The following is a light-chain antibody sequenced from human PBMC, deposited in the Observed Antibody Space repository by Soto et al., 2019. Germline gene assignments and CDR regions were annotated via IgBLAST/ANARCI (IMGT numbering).Light chain of an antibody. J-gene: IGKJ5*01. CDR1: QSVSSGY. CDR2: GAS. CDR3: QQYGSSPIT. Sequence: EIVLTQSPGTLSLSPGERATLSCRASQSVSSGYLAWYQQKPGQAPRLLIYGASSRATGIPDRFSGSGSGTDFTLTISRLEPEDFAVYYCQQYGSSPITFGQVTPLEIK. V-gene: IGKV3-20*01.